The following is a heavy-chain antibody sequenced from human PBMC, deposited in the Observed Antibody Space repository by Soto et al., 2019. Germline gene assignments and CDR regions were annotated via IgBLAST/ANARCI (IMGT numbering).Heavy chain of an antibody. D-gene: IGHD2-15*01. Sequence: QVQLQESGPGLVKPSQTLSLTCTVSGGSISSSGYHWSWIRQHPGKGLEWIGYVYYSGSTYYNPSLKSRVSISVGRSKNQFSLKLSSVTAADTAVYYCARVVGYCSGGNCYPDFWGQGTLVTVSS. J-gene: IGHJ4*02. CDR3: ARVVGYCSGGNCYPDF. CDR2: VYYSGST. V-gene: IGHV4-31*03. CDR1: GGSISSSGYH.